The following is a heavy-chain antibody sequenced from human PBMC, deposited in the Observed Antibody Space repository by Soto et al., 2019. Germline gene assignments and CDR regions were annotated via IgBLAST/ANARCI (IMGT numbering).Heavy chain of an antibody. CDR1: GASVRDQD. V-gene: IGHV4-59*02. Sequence: SETLSLTCTVSGASVRDQDGTWIRQPPGKRLEFIGYIFSVVRTKYNPSLESRVTISVDTSKNQFSLRLTSVAATDTAVYYCARTLDYGHMDVWGKGTTVTVSS. D-gene: IGHD3-16*01. CDR3: ARTLDYGHMDV. CDR2: IFSVVRT. J-gene: IGHJ6*03.